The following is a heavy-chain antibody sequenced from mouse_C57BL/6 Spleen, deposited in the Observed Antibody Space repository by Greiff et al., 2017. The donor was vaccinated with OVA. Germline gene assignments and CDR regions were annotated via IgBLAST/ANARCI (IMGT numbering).Heavy chain of an antibody. Sequence: QVQLQQSGPELVKPGASVKISCKASGYAFSSSWMNWVKQRPGKGLEWIGRIYPGDGDTNYNGKFKGKATLTADKSSSTAYMHLSSLTSEYSAVYFCARGGGYYYGSSYFDYWGQGTTLTVAS. CDR2: IYPGDGDT. J-gene: IGHJ2*01. V-gene: IGHV1-82*01. D-gene: IGHD1-1*01. CDR3: ARGGGYYYGSSYFDY. CDR1: GYAFSSSW.